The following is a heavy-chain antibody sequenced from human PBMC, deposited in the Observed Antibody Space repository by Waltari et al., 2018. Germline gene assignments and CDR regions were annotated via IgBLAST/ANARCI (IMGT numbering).Heavy chain of an antibody. V-gene: IGHV3-9*01. CDR3: AKDARGGTSVHDGYYFDS. J-gene: IGHJ4*02. Sequence: EVQLVESGGGLVQPGRSLRLSCAASGFPFEDYAMHWVRQSQGKGLELVSGISWNSGSIAYADSVKGRFTISRDNTKNSLYLEMNSLKTDDTACYFCAKDARGGTSVHDGYYFDSWGQGIRVTVSS. CDR2: ISWNSGSI. CDR1: GFPFEDYA. D-gene: IGHD2-2*01.